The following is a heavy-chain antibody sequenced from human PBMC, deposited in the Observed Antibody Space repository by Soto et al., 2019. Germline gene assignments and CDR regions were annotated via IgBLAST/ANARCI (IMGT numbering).Heavy chain of an antibody. V-gene: IGHV3-23*01. Sequence: GGSLRFSCEASGFSFSSSAMNWVRQAPGKGLEWISVISGSGGATYFADSVKGRFTISRDNSKNTLYLQMNSLRAEDTAVYYCAKATLRVVHPLVFDHWGQGSLVTVSS. J-gene: IGHJ4*02. CDR3: AKATLRVVHPLVFDH. CDR1: GFSFSSSA. CDR2: ISGSGGAT. D-gene: IGHD3-3*01.